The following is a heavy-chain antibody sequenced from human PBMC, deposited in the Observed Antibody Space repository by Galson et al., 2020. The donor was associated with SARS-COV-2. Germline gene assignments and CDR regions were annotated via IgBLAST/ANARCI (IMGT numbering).Heavy chain of an antibody. CDR3: VRREVMGGPPPGDDTFDI. CDR2: IYPGDSDT. J-gene: IGHJ3*02. CDR1: AYSFTTYW. D-gene: IGHD3-3*01. V-gene: IGHV5-51*01. Sequence: GESMKISCKGSAYSFTTYWIAWVRQMPGKGLEWMGIIYPGDSDTRYSPSFQGQVTISADKSISTAYLQWSSLKASDTAMYYCVRREVMGGPPPGDDTFDIWGQGTMVTVSS.